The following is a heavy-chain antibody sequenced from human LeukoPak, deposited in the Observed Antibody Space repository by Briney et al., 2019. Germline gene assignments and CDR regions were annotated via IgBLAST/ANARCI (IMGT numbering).Heavy chain of an antibody. Sequence: GGSLRLSCAASGFTFSSSVMSWVRQAPGKGLEWVSSIGGSGGDTYYADSVKGRFTISRDNSKNTLHLQMNSLRAEDTAVYYCAKASGAGYSYGLDYWGQGTLVTVSS. CDR2: IGGSGGDT. CDR1: GFTFSSSV. V-gene: IGHV3-23*01. CDR3: AKASGAGYSYGLDY. J-gene: IGHJ4*02. D-gene: IGHD5-18*01.